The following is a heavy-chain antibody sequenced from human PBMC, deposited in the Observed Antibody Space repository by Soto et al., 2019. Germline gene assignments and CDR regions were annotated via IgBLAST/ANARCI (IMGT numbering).Heavy chain of an antibody. CDR3: ARGSNYFDIIVLDF. CDR1: GGSISSYY. Sequence: SETLSLTCTVSGGSISSYYWSWIRQPPGKGLEWIGYIYYSGSTNYNPSLKSRVTISVDTSKNQFSLKLSSVTAADTAVYYCARGSNYFDIIVLDFWGQGTLVTVSS. V-gene: IGHV4-59*01. CDR2: IYYSGST. D-gene: IGHD3-22*01. J-gene: IGHJ4*02.